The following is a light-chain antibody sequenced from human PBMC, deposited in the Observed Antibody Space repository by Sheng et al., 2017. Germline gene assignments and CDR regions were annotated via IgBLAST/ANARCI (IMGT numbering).Light chain of an antibody. CDR3: QQYQSAWT. V-gene: IGKV3-20*01. J-gene: IGKJ1*01. CDR1: QSVSSTY. Sequence: EIVLTQSPGTLSLSPGERATLSCRASQSVSSTYLAWYQQKPGQAPRLLIYGASSRATGIPDRFSGSGSGTDFTLTISRLEPEDFALYYCQQYQSAWTFGQGTKVEIK. CDR2: GAS.